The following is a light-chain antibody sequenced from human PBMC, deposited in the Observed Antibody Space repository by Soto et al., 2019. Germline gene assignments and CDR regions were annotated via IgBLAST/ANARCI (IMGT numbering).Light chain of an antibody. CDR2: EVS. CDR1: SSDVGGYNY. V-gene: IGLV2-14*01. J-gene: IGLJ2*01. Sequence: QSVLTQPASVSGSPGQSITISCTGTSSDVGGYNYVSWFQQFPGEVPRLIIFEVSNRPSGVSDRFSGFKSGNTASLTISGLQAEDEADYYCASYTGTNILLFGGGTQLTVL. CDR3: ASYTGTNILL.